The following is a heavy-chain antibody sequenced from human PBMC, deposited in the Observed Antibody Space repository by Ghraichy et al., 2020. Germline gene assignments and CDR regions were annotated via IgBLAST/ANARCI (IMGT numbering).Heavy chain of an antibody. CDR3: ARDAPRGKYFDY. CDR1: GGSVSSGSSY. CDR2: IYYSGST. Sequence: SETLSLTCTVSGGSVSSGSSYWSWIRQPPGKGLEWIGYIYYSGSTNYNPSLKSRVTISVDTSKNQFSLKLSSVTAADTAVYYCARDAPRGKYFDYSGQGTLVTVSS. V-gene: IGHV4-61*01. J-gene: IGHJ4*02.